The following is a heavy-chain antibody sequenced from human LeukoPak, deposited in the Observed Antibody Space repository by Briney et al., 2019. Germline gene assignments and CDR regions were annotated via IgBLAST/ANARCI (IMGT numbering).Heavy chain of an antibody. CDR1: GGSFSGYY. V-gene: IGHV4-34*01. J-gene: IGHJ3*02. CDR2: INHSGST. D-gene: IGHD3-10*01. CDR3: ARGPRLDSRGDAFDI. Sequence: SETLSRTCAVYGGSFSGYYWSWIREPPGKGLEWIGEINHSGSTNYNPSLKRRVTISVDTSKDQFSLKLSSVTAADTAVYYCARGPRLDSRGDAFDIWGQGTMVTVSS.